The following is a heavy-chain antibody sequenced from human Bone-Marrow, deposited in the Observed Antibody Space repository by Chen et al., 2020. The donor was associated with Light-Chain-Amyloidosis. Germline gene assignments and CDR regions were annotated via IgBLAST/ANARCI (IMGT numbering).Heavy chain of an antibody. CDR1: GFTCSRYA. CDR3: ARDYGDFDWYFDL. V-gene: IGHV3-30-3*01. CDR2: ISYDGYNK. D-gene: IGHD4-17*01. J-gene: IGHJ2*01. Sequence: QVQLVESGGGLVQPGWSLRLSCAASGFTCSRYAMHWVRRAPGKGLEWVAVISYDGYNKYYADSVKGRFTISRDNSRNTLSLQMSSLRAEDTAVYYCARDYGDFDWYFDLWGRGTLVTVSS.